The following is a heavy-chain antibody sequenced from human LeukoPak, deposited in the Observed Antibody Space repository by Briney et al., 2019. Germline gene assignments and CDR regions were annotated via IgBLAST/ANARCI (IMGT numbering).Heavy chain of an antibody. Sequence: GGSLRLSCAASGFTFSSYAMSWVRQAPGKGLEWVSAISGSGGSTYYADSVKGRFTISGDNSKNTLYLQMNSLRAEDTAVYYCAKLVEYQLLSRPDCWGQGTLVTVSS. J-gene: IGHJ4*02. D-gene: IGHD2-2*01. V-gene: IGHV3-23*01. CDR2: ISGSGGST. CDR3: AKLVEYQLLSRPDC. CDR1: GFTFSSYA.